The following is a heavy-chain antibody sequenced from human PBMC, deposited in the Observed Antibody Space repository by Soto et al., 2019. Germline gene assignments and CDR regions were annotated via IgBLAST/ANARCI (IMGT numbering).Heavy chain of an antibody. CDR3: ARDLLVVTADPLNWYFDL. V-gene: IGHV4-59*01. CDR2: IYYSGST. J-gene: IGHJ2*01. Sequence: SETLSLTCTVSGGYISSYYWSWIRKTPGKGLEWIGYIYYSGSTNYNPSLKSRVTISVDTSKNQFSLKLSSVTAADTAVYYCARDLLVVTADPLNWYFDLWGRGTLVTVSS. CDR1: GGYISSYY. D-gene: IGHD2-21*02.